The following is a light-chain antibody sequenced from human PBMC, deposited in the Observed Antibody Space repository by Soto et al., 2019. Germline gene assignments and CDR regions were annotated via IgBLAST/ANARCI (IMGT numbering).Light chain of an antibody. V-gene: IGKV3-15*01. Sequence: EIVMTQSPATLSVSPGERATLSCRASQSVYSNLAWYQQKPRQAPRLLIYGTSTRATGSPARFSGSGSGTEFSLTISSLQSEDFAVYYCQQYNNWPLTFGGGTKVE. CDR1: QSVYSN. CDR3: QQYNNWPLT. CDR2: GTS. J-gene: IGKJ4*01.